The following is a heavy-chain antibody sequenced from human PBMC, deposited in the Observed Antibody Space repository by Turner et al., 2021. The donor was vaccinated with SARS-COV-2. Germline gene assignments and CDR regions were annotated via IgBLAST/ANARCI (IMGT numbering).Heavy chain of an antibody. V-gene: IGHV3-30*18. CDR1: GFTFSSAG. D-gene: IGHD3-10*01. CDR3: ANLWFVELSTDY. J-gene: IGHJ4*02. CDR2: RSYDGSNK. Sequence: HVQLVDSGGGVVHPGMSLRLSCAASGFTFSSAGMHWGRQARGKGLEWVAVRSYDGSNKYYEVSVKGRFTISRDNSKNTLYLQMNSLRAEDTAVYYCANLWFVELSTDYWGQGTLVTVSS.